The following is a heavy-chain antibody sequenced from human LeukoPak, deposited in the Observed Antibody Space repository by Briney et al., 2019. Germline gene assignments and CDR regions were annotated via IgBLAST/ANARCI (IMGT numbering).Heavy chain of an antibody. CDR2: INHSGST. CDR1: GGSFSGYY. D-gene: IGHD3-3*01. CDR3: ARGVTILFSTGHFDY. J-gene: IGHJ4*02. V-gene: IGHV4-34*01. Sequence: SETLSLTCAVYGGSFSGYYWSWIRQPPGKGLEWIGEINHSGSTNYNPSLKSRVTISVDTSKNQFPLKLSSVTAADTAVYYCARGVTILFSTGHFDYWGQGTLVTVSS.